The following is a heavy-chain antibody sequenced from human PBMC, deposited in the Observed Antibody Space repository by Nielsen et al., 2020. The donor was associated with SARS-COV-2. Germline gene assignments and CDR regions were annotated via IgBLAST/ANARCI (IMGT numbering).Heavy chain of an antibody. CDR2: INPNSGAT. V-gene: IGHV1-2*06. D-gene: IGHD6-6*01. CDR1: GYTFTGSY. CDR3: ARGGSIPARPLDY. Sequence: ASVKVSCKASGYTFTGSYVHWVRQVPGQGLEWMGRINPNSGATNYAQKFQGRVTVTRDTSISTAYMELTRLRSDDTAVYYCARGGSIPARPLDYWGLGTLVTVSS. J-gene: IGHJ4*02.